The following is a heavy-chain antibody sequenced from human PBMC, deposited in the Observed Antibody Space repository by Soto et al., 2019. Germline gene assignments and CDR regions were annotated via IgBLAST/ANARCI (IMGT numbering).Heavy chain of an antibody. CDR1: RSTFGDYY. CDR2: ISGSNTYT. V-gene: IGHV3-11*03. J-gene: IGHJ4*02. CDR3: ARSMKTGKNFDY. Sequence: PGGSLTLSCATSRSTFGDYYMSWIRQAPGKGLEWLSYISGSNTYTDYADSVKGRFTISRDNAKNSLYLQMNSLRADDTAVYYCARSMKTGKNFDYWGQGT. D-gene: IGHD7-27*01.